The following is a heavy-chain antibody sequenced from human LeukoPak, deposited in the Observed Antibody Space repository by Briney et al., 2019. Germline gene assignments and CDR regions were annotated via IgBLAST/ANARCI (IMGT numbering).Heavy chain of an antibody. Sequence: GGSLRLSCAASGFTFSSYSMNWVRQAPGKGLEWVSSISSSSSYTYYADSVKGRFTISRDNAKNSLYLQMNSLRAEDTAVYYCTRNSGWYGVSRGQETLVTVSS. D-gene: IGHD6-19*01. J-gene: IGHJ4*02. CDR3: TRNSGWYGVS. CDR2: ISSSSSYT. V-gene: IGHV3-21*04. CDR1: GFTFSSYS.